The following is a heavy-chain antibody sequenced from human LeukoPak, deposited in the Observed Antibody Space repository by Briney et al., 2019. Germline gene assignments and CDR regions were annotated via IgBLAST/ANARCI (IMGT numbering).Heavy chain of an antibody. V-gene: IGHV4-4*02. J-gene: IGHJ4*02. Sequence: SETLSLTCAVSGGSISSSNWWSWVRPPPGKGLEWIGEIYHSGSTNYNPSLKSRVTISVDTSKNQFSLKLSSVTAADTAVYYCARGVVVAPQTFDYWGQGTPVTVSS. D-gene: IGHD2-21*01. CDR2: IYHSGST. CDR3: ARGVVVAPQTFDY. CDR1: GGSISSSNW.